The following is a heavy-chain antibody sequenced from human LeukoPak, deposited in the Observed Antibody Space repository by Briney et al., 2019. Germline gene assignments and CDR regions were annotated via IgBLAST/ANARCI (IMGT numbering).Heavy chain of an antibody. V-gene: IGHV1-69*05. D-gene: IGHD3-10*01. Sequence: ASVKVSCKASGGTFSSYAISWVRQAPGQGLEWMGGIIPIFGTANYAQKFQGRVTITTDESTSTAYMELRSLRSDDTAVYYCARDSGFGDPTDYWGQGTLVTVSS. CDR1: GGTFSSYA. CDR2: IIPIFGTA. CDR3: ARDSGFGDPTDY. J-gene: IGHJ4*02.